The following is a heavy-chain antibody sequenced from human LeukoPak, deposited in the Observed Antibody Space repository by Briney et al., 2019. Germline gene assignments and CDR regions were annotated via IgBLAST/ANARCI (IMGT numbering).Heavy chain of an antibody. CDR3: ARDRRIIIDY. V-gene: IGHV4-39*07. CDR1: GGSISSSSYY. J-gene: IGHJ4*02. Sequence: SETLSLTCTVSGGSISSSSYYWGWIRQPPGKGLELIGSIYYSGGTYYSPPLKSRVTISVDTSKNQFSLKLSSVTAADTAVYYCARDRRIIIDYWGQGTLVTVSS. CDR2: IYYSGGT.